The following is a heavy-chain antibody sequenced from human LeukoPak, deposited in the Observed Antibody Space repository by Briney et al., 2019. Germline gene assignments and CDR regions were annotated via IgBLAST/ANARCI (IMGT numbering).Heavy chain of an antibody. D-gene: IGHD2-2*01. CDR2: MNPNSGNT. CDR1: GYTFTSYD. Sequence: ASVKVSCKASGYTFTSYDINWVRQATGQRLEWMGWMNPNSGNTGYAQKFQGRVTMTRNTSISTAYMEVSSLRSEDTAVYYCARGQFTLGVPAATSIELGHWFDPWGQGTLVSVSS. J-gene: IGHJ5*02. CDR3: ARGQFTLGVPAATSIELGHWFDP. V-gene: IGHV1-8*01.